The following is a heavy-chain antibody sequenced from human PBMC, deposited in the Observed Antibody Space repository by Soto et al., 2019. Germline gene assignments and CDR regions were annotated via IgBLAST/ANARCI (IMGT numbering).Heavy chain of an antibody. Sequence: SETLSLTCVVSGDSISKYYWRWIRQPPGKGLEWIGDVSSSGSTNYNPSLKSRVIMSVDTSKNQFSLKLSSVTAADTAVYYCARHRVGYSSSWYRYMDVWGKGTTVTVSS. D-gene: IGHD6-13*01. V-gene: IGHV4-59*08. CDR2: VSSSGST. J-gene: IGHJ6*03. CDR1: GDSISKYY. CDR3: ARHRVGYSSSWYRYMDV.